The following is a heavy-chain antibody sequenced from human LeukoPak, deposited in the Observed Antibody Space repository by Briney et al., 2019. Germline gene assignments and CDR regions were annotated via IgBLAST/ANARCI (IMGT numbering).Heavy chain of an antibody. CDR2: INPSGGST. Sequence: ASVKVSCKASGYTFTSYYMQWVRQAPGQGLEWMGIINPSGGSTSYAQKFQGRVAMTRDTSTSTVYMELSSLRSEDTAVYYCARGQGYCSSTSCYAEWFDPWGQGTLVTVSS. V-gene: IGHV1-46*01. CDR3: ARGQGYCSSTSCYAEWFDP. CDR1: GYTFTSYY. J-gene: IGHJ5*02. D-gene: IGHD2-2*01.